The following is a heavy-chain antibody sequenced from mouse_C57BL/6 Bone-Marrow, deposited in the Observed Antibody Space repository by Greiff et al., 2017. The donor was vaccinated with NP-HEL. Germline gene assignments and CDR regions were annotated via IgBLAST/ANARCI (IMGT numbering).Heavy chain of an antibody. CDR1: GYTFTSYW. Sequence: QVQLKQPGAELVKPGASVKMSCKASGYTFTSYWITWVKQRPGQGLEWIGDIYPGSGSTNYNEKFKSKATLTVDTSSSTAYMQLSSLTSEDSAVYYCAREIWGNYDWDYWGQGTTLTVSS. J-gene: IGHJ2*01. CDR3: AREIWGNYDWDY. V-gene: IGHV1-55*01. D-gene: IGHD2-1*01. CDR2: IYPGSGST.